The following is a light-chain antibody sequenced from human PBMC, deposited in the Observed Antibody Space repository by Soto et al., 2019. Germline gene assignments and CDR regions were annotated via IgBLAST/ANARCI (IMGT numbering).Light chain of an antibody. Sequence: IQLTQSPSSLSASVGDRVTITCRASQGIINYLAWYQQKPGKAPKLLIYGASTLQSGVPSRFGGSGSGTDFTLTVSRLQTEDFASDFSQQLFKYPPTFCPGTKVDSK. CDR2: GAS. CDR1: QGIINY. CDR3: QQLFKYPPT. J-gene: IGKJ3*01. V-gene: IGKV1-9*01.